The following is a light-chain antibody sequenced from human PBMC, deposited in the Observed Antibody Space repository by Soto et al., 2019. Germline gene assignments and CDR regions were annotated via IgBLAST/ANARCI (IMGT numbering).Light chain of an antibody. CDR2: GAS. V-gene: IGKV3-20*01. CDR1: QSVSSGY. Sequence: EIVLTQSPGTLSLSPGERATLSCRASQSVSSGYLAWYQQKPGQAPRLLIYGASNRATGIPDRFSGGGSGTDFTLTISRLEPEDFAVYFCQQYSSSPSRLTFGGGTKVEI. J-gene: IGKJ4*01. CDR3: QQYSSSPSRLT.